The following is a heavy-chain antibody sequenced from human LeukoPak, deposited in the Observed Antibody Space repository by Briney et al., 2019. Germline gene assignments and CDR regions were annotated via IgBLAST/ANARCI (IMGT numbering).Heavy chain of an antibody. CDR1: GFTFTSST. CDR3: AELGITMIGGV. J-gene: IGHJ6*04. D-gene: IGHD3-10*02. Sequence: SVKVSCKASGFTFTSSTMQWVRQARGQRLEWIGWIVVGSGNTNHAQKFQERVTITRDMSTSTAYMEVSSLRSEDTAVYYCAELGITMIGGVWGKGTTVTISS. CDR2: IVVGSGNT. V-gene: IGHV1-58*02.